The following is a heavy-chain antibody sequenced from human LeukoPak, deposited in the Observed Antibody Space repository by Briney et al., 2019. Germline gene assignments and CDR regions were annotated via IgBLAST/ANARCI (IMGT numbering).Heavy chain of an antibody. D-gene: IGHD3-22*01. Sequence: PSETLSLTCAVYGGSFSGYYWSWIRQPAGKGLEWIGRIYTSGNTNYNPSLKSRVTISVDKSKNQFSLKLSSVTAADTAVYYCARDYYDSSRQSFDYWGQGTLVTVSS. CDR2: IYTSGNT. J-gene: IGHJ4*02. CDR1: GGSFSGYY. CDR3: ARDYYDSSRQSFDY. V-gene: IGHV4-59*10.